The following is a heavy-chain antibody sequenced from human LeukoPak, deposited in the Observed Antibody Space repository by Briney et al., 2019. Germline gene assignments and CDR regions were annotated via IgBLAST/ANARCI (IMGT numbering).Heavy chain of an antibody. CDR3: ARGIVVGPAAIHICGMDV. V-gene: IGHV3-48*03. J-gene: IGHJ6*02. CDR1: GFSFSSYE. D-gene: IGHD2-2*01. Sequence: PGGSLSLSCTVSGFSFSSYEMNWVRQAPGKGLDWVSDISSSGSPIYYADSVKGRFTISRDNAKNSLYMQMNSLRAEDTAVYYCARGIVVGPAAIHICGMDVWGQGTTVTVSS. CDR2: ISSSGSPI.